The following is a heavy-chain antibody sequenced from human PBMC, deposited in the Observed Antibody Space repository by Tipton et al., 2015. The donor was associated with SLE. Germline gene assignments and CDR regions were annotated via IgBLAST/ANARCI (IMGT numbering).Heavy chain of an antibody. Sequence: TLSLICTVSGGSLSSYYWSWIRQPPGKGLEWLGYIYYSGSTNYNPSLKSRVTISVDTSKNQFSLKLSSVPAADTAVYYCARRSYYDSSGYYDYWGQGTLVTVSS. D-gene: IGHD3-22*01. CDR3: ARRSYYDSSGYYDY. CDR1: GGSLSSYY. V-gene: IGHV4-59*01. J-gene: IGHJ4*02. CDR2: IYYSGST.